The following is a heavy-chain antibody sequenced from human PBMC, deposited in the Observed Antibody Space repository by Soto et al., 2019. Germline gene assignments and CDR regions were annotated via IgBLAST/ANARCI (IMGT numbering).Heavy chain of an antibody. CDR1: GGSLSGYY. CDR2: INHSGST. Sequence: SETLSLTCAVYGGSLSGYYWSWIRQPPGKGLEWIGEINHSGSTNYNPSLKSRVTISVDTSKNQFSLKLSSVTAADTAVYYCARRPSIAARRVSYYYYYYGMDVWGQGTTVTVSS. V-gene: IGHV4-34*01. J-gene: IGHJ6*02. D-gene: IGHD6-6*01. CDR3: ARRPSIAARRVSYYYYYYGMDV.